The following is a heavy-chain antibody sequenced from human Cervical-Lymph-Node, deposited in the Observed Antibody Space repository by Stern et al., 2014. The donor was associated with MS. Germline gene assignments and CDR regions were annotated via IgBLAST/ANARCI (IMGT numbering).Heavy chain of an antibody. V-gene: IGHV4-59*01. CDR1: GASITSYY. CDR2: IYYSGTP. Sequence: VQLQESGPGLLRPSETLSLTCTVSGASITSYYWSWIRQPPGKGLEWIGYIYYSGTPNYNASLKGRVAISIDTSKTQFSLRLSSVTAADTAVYYCARATDLWGQGTLVTVSS. J-gene: IGHJ5*02. CDR3: ARATDL.